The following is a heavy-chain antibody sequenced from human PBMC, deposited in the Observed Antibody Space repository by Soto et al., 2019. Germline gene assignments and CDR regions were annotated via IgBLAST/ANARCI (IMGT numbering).Heavy chain of an antibody. CDR3: ARTAPMDAGDKYYYDF. V-gene: IGHV1-69*01. Sequence: QVQLVQSGAEVKKTGSSVKVSCKTSGGTFSTFGISWVRQAPGQGLEWMGGIIPFFGTAEYSQKFEDRITISGEESSNTVDLDLRSLTSEDTAIYYCARTAPMDAGDKYYYDFWGQGALVTVSS. CDR2: IIPFFGTA. CDR1: GGTFSTFG. D-gene: IGHD3-16*01. J-gene: IGHJ4*02.